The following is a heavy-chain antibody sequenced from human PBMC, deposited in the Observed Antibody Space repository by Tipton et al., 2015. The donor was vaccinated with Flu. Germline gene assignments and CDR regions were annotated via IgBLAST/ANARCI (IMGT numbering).Heavy chain of an antibody. V-gene: IGHV4-38-2*01. CDR3: ARRDYSNYVSDPKNWFNS. J-gene: IGHJ5*01. CDR2: IYREGNS. D-gene: IGHD4-11*01. CDR1: GDSIDSRYY. Sequence: LRLSCSVFGDSIDSRYYWAWIRQPPGKGLEWIGNIYREGNSYYSPSLKSRVTMSIDRSKNQFSLEMRSVTASDTAVYYCARRDYSNYVSDPKNWFNSWGLGTLVTVSS.